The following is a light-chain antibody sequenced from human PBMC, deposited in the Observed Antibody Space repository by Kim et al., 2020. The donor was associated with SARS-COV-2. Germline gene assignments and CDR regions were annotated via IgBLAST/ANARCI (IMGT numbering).Light chain of an antibody. V-gene: IGKV3-20*01. CDR2: GAL. CDR1: QSVSNSF. J-gene: IGKJ1*01. CDR3: QRYVSSPLT. Sequence: EIVLTQSPGTLSLSPGERATLSCRASQSVSNSFLAWYQQKPGQAPRLVIYGALSRATGIPDRFAGSGSGTDFTLTISGLEPEDFAVYYCQRYVSSPLTFFQGSQVYIK.